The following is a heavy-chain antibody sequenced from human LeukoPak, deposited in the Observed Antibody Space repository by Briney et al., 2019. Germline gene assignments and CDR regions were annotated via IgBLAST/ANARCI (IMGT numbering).Heavy chain of an antibody. CDR2: ISAYNGNT. Sequence: ASVKVSCKASGYTFTSYGISWVRQAPGQGLEWMGWISAYNGNTNYAQKLQGRVTMTTDTSTSTAYMELRSLRSDDTAVYYCARDSYYYDSSPTPGVFDYWGQGTLVTVSS. D-gene: IGHD3-22*01. CDR1: GYTFTSYG. J-gene: IGHJ4*02. V-gene: IGHV1-18*01. CDR3: ARDSYYYDSSPTPGVFDY.